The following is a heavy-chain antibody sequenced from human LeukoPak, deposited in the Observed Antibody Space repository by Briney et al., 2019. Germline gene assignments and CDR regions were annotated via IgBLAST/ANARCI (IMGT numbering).Heavy chain of an antibody. CDR2: INPDGSET. J-gene: IGHJ6*02. CDR1: GFSFSSYE. CDR3: ARGHYGLDV. V-gene: IGHV3-7*01. Sequence: GGSLRLSCAASGFSFSSYEMNWVRQAPGKRPQWVAHINPDGSETAFLDSVRGRFTISRDNSKNSLYLQMNTLRVEDTAVYHCARGHYGLDVWGQGTTVTVSS.